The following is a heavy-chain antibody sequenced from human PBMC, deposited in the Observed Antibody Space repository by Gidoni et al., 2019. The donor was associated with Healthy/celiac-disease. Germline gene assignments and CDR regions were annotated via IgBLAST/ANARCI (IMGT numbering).Heavy chain of an antibody. V-gene: IGHV4-61*02. CDR3: AGRNIVVVPAAIEAFDI. Sequence: QMQLQESGPGLVKPSHTLSLTCPVSGGSISRGSYYWSWIRQPAGKGLEWIGRIYTSGSTNYNPSLKSRVTISVDTSKNQFSLKLSSVTAADTAVYYCAGRNIVVVPAAIEAFDIWGQGTMVTVSS. D-gene: IGHD2-2*01. J-gene: IGHJ3*02. CDR1: GGSISRGSYY. CDR2: IYTSGST.